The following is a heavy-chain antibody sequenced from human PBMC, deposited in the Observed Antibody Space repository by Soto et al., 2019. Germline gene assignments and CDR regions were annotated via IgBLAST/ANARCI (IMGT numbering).Heavy chain of an antibody. CDR2: IDWDDDK. J-gene: IGHJ5*02. Sequence: SGPTLVNPTQTLTLTCTFSGFSLSTSGMCVSWIRQPPGKALEWLALIDWDDDKYYSTSLKTRLTISKDTSKNQVVLTMTNMDPVDTATYYCARGGGSCYSRQRWFDPWGQGTLVTVS. CDR1: GFSLSTSGMC. D-gene: IGHD2-15*01. CDR3: ARGGGSCYSRQRWFDP. V-gene: IGHV2-70*01.